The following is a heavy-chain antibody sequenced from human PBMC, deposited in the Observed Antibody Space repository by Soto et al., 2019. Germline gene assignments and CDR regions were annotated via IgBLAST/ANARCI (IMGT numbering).Heavy chain of an antibody. CDR3: AKGGIAVAVKPYYFDY. CDR2: ISGGGGNT. J-gene: IGHJ4*02. D-gene: IGHD6-19*01. CDR1: GFSFSSYG. V-gene: IGHV3-23*01. Sequence: GGSLRLSCAASGFSFSSYGMSWVRQAPGKGLEWVSAISGGGGNTYFADSVKGRFTISRDNSKNTLYLQMNSLRAEDTAIYYCAKGGIAVAVKPYYFDYWGQGTLVTVSS.